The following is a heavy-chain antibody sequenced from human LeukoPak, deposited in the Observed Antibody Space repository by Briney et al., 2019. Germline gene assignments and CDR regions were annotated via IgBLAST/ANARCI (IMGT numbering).Heavy chain of an antibody. V-gene: IGHV4-59*01. J-gene: IGHJ6*03. D-gene: IGHD6-13*01. CDR2: IHYSGST. CDR1: GGSISSYY. CDR3: ARVKQQLVPYYYYYYMDV. Sequence: SSETLSLTCTVSGGSISSYYWSWIRQPPGKGLEWIGYIHYSGSTNYNPSLKSRVTISVDTSKNQFSLKLSSVTAADTAVYYCARVKQQLVPYYYYYYMDVWGKGTTVTVSS.